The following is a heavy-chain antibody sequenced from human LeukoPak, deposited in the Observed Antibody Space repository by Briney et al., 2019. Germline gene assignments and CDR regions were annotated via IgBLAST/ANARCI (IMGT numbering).Heavy chain of an antibody. Sequence: GGSLRLSCAASGFTFSNYGMHWVRQAPGKGLEWVAFIRNDDGSKKYYADSVKGRFTISRDNSKNTVHLQMNSLRVEDTAVYYCAKDEAQYFQHWGQGTLVTVSA. CDR1: GFTFSNYG. CDR2: IRNDDGSKK. V-gene: IGHV3-30*02. CDR3: AKDEAQYFQH. J-gene: IGHJ1*01.